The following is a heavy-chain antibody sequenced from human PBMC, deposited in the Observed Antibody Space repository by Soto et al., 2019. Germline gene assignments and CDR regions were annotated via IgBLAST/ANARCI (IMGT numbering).Heavy chain of an antibody. V-gene: IGHV4-39*01. J-gene: IGHJ4*02. D-gene: IGHD6-13*01. CDR2: IYYSGST. CDR1: CGSISSSSYY. CDR3: ARQRGSSWYYFDY. Sequence: PSETLSLTCTVSCGSISSSSYYWGWIRQPPGKGLEWIGSIYYSGSTYYNPSLKSRVTISVDTSKNQFSLKLSSVTAADTAVYYCARQRGSSWYYFDYWGQGTLVTVSS.